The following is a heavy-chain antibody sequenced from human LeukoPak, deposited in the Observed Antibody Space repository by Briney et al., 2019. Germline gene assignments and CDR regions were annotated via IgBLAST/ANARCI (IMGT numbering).Heavy chain of an antibody. CDR1: GGTFSSYA. J-gene: IGHJ6*02. Sequence: SVKVSCKASGGTFSSYAISWVRQAPGQGLEWMGGIIPIFGTANYAQKFQGRVTITADESTSTAYMELSSLRSEDTAVYYCARGGDPHYGMDVWGQGTTVTVSS. V-gene: IGHV1-69*01. CDR2: IIPIFGTA. D-gene: IGHD2-21*01. CDR3: ARGGDPHYGMDV.